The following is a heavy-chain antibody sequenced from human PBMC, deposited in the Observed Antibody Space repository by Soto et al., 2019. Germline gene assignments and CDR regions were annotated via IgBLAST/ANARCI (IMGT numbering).Heavy chain of an antibody. V-gene: IGHV1-18*01. J-gene: IGHJ1*01. CDR1: GYTFISYG. Sequence: GASVKVSCKASGYTFISYGISWVRQAPGQGLEWMGWISAYNGNTNYAQKLQGRVTMTTDTSTSTAYMELRSLRSDDTAVYYCARDLGGGDCYAEPARCARDLQHWG. D-gene: IGHD2-21*02. CDR2: ISAYNGNT. CDR3: ARDLGGGDCYAEPARCARDLQH.